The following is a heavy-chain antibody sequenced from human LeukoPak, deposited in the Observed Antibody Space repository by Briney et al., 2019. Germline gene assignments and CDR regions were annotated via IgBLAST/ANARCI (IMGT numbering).Heavy chain of an antibody. V-gene: IGHV4-59*01. CDR3: ARDGGEGWNYDY. J-gene: IGHJ4*02. CDR2: IYYSGST. D-gene: IGHD1-7*01. Sequence: SETLSLTCTVSGGSISSYYWSWIRQPPGKGLEWIGYIYYSGSTNYNPSLKSRVTISVDTSKNQFSLKLSSVTAADTAVYYCARDGGEGWNYDYWGQGTLVTVSS. CDR1: GGSISSYY.